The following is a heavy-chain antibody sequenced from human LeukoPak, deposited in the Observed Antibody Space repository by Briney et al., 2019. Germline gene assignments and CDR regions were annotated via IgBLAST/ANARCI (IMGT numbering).Heavy chain of an antibody. J-gene: IGHJ5*02. CDR3: ARRRISIRFGELFPQGWFDP. CDR1: GYSFTSYW. D-gene: IGHD3-10*01. V-gene: IGHV5-51*01. CDR2: IYPGDSDT. Sequence: PGESLKISCKGSGYSFTSYWIGWLRQMPGKGLEWMGIIYPGDSDTRYSPSFQGQVTISADKSISTAYLQWSSLKASDTAMYYCARRRISIRFGELFPQGWFDPWGQGTLVTVSS.